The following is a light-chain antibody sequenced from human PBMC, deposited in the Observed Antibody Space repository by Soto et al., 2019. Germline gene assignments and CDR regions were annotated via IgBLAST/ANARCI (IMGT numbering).Light chain of an antibody. J-gene: IGLJ2*01. CDR2: EVS. V-gene: IGLV2-11*01. Sequence: SALTQPRSVSGSPGQSVTISCTGTTGDVGAYNFVSWYQLHPGKAPKLMIYEVSKRPSGVPDRFSGSKSGNTASLTVSGLQAEDEADYYCSSYAGSNVVFGGGTKVTV. CDR3: SSYAGSNVV. CDR1: TGDVGAYNF.